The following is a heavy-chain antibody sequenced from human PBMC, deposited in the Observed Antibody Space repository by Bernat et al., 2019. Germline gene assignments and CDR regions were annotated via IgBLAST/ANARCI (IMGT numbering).Heavy chain of an antibody. D-gene: IGHD2-2*01. Sequence: QVQLVQSGAEVKKPGASVKVSCKASGYTFTSYGISWVRQAPGQGLEWMGWISAYNGNTNYAQKLQGRVTMTTDTSTSTAYMELRSLRSDDTAVYYCARDRDVVVPAAMSSVYYYYGMDVWGQGTTVTVSS. J-gene: IGHJ6*02. V-gene: IGHV1-18*01. CDR2: ISAYNGNT. CDR1: GYTFTSYG. CDR3: ARDRDVVVPAAMSSVYYYYGMDV.